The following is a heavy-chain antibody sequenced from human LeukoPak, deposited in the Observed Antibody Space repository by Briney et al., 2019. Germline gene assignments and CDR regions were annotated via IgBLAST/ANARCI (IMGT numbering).Heavy chain of an antibody. J-gene: IGHJ4*02. Sequence: GASVKVSCKASGYTFTTYTMNWVRQAPGQGLEWMGWINTNTGNPTYAQGFTGRFVFSLDTSVSTAYLQISSLKAEDTAVYYCARFPGRWDEFSSSSGRGHWGQGTLVTVSS. V-gene: IGHV7-4-1*02. CDR2: INTNTGNP. CDR3: ARFPGRWDEFSSSSGRGH. D-gene: IGHD6-6*01. CDR1: GYTFTTYT.